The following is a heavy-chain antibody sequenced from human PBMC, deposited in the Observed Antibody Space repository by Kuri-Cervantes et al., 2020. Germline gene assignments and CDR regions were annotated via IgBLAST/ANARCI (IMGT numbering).Heavy chain of an antibody. CDR3: AKGSPLDY. CDR2: IKQDGSEK. CDR1: GFTFDDYG. D-gene: IGHD1-14*01. J-gene: IGHJ4*02. Sequence: GGSLRLSCAASGFTFDDYGMSWVRQAPGKGLEWVANIKQDGSEKYYVDSVKGRFTISRDNAKNSLYLQMNSLRAEDTAVYYCAKGSPLDYWGQGTLVTVSS. V-gene: IGHV3-7*03.